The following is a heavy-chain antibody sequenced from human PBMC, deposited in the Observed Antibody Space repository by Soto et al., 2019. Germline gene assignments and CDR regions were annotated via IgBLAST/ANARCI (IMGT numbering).Heavy chain of an antibody. CDR2: IKQDGSEK. J-gene: IGHJ6*03. CDR1: GFTFSSYW. V-gene: IGHV3-7*01. CDR3: ARGISCSSTSFYGYYYYYMDV. D-gene: IGHD2-2*01. Sequence: GGSLRLSCAASGFTFSSYWMSWVRQAPGKGLEWVANIKQDGSEKYYVDSVKGRFTISRDNAKNSLYLQMNSLRAEDTAVYYCARGISCSSTSFYGYYYYYMDVWGKGTTVTVSS.